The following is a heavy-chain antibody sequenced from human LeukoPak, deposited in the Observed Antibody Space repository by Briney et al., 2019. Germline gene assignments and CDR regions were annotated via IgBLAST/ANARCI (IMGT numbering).Heavy chain of an antibody. CDR3: ARDSSSSWINWFDP. V-gene: IGHV3-30-3*01. CDR2: ISYDGSNK. CDR1: GFTFSGYW. Sequence: GGSLRLSCAASGFTFSGYWMTWVRQAPGKGLEWVAVISYDGSNKYYADSVKGRFTISRDNSKNTLYLQMNSLRAEDTAVYYCARDSSSSWINWFDPWGQGTLVTVSS. D-gene: IGHD6-13*01. J-gene: IGHJ5*02.